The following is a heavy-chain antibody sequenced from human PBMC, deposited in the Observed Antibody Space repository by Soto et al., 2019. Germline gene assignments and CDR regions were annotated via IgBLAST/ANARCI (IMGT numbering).Heavy chain of an antibody. Sequence: GGSLRLSCAASGFTFSNAWMSWVRQAPGKWLEWVGRIKSKTDGGTTDYAAPVKGRFTISRDDSKNTLYLQMNSLKTEDTAVYYCTTDRLALKGYCSGGSCHNAFDIWGQGTMVTVSS. J-gene: IGHJ3*02. CDR2: IKSKTDGGTT. CDR1: GFTFSNAW. CDR3: TTDRLALKGYCSGGSCHNAFDI. V-gene: IGHV3-15*01. D-gene: IGHD2-15*01.